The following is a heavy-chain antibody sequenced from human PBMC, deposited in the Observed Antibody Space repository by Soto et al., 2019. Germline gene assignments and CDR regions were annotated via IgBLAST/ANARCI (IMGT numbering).Heavy chain of an antibody. Sequence: QVQLQESGPGLVKPSQTLSLTCTVSGGSISSGGYYWSWIRQHPGKGLEWIGYIYYSGSTYYNPSLKRRVTISVDTSKNQFSLNLSSVTAADTAVYYCARGATNIKTTIDAFDIWGQGTMVTVSS. V-gene: IGHV4-31*03. D-gene: IGHD5-12*01. CDR2: IYYSGST. CDR1: GGSISSGGYY. CDR3: ARGATNIKTTIDAFDI. J-gene: IGHJ3*02.